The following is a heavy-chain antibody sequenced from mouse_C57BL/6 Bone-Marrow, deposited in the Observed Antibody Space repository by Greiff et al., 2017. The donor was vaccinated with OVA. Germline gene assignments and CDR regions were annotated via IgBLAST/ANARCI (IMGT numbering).Heavy chain of an antibody. CDR3: TLNYYGSSRDWYFDV. D-gene: IGHD1-1*01. V-gene: IGHV14-4*01. CDR1: GFNIKDDY. J-gene: IGHJ1*03. CDR2: IDPENGDT. Sequence: EVQLQQSGAELVRPGASVKLSCTASGFNIKDDYMHWVKQRPEQGLEWIGWIDPENGDTEYASKFQGKATITADTSSNTAYLQLSSLTSEDTAVYYCTLNYYGSSRDWYFDVWGTGTTVTVSS.